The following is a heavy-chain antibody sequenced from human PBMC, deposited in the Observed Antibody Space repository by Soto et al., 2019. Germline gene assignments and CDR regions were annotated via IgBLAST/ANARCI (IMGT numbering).Heavy chain of an antibody. V-gene: IGHV4-34*01. J-gene: IGHJ6*02. Sequence: SETLSLTCAVYGGSFGGYYWSWIRQPPGKGLEWIGEINHSGSTNYNPSLKSRVTISVDTSKNQFSLKLSSVTAADTAVYYCARGFSSGWYGRGGGMDVWGQGTTVTVSS. CDR3: ARGFSSGWYGRGGGMDV. CDR2: INHSGST. CDR1: GGSFGGYY. D-gene: IGHD6-19*01.